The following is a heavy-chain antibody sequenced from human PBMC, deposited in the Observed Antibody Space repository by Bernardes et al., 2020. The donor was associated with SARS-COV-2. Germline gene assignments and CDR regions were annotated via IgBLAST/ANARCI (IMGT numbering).Heavy chain of an antibody. V-gene: IGHV3-23*01. CDR1: GFTFSNYA. D-gene: IGHD3-22*01. CDR2: ISGSGGST. Sequence: GGSLRLSCAASGFTFSNYAMSWVRQAPGKGLEWVSAISGSGGSTYYADYVKGRFTISRDNSKNTLYLQMNSLRAEDTAVYYCAKDVFYLPHDSGGSDYWGQGTLVTVSS. CDR3: AKDVFYLPHDSGGSDY. J-gene: IGHJ4*02.